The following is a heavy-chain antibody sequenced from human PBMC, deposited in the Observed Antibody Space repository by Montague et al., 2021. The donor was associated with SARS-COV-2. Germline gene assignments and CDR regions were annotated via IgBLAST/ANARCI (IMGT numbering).Heavy chain of an antibody. Sequence: SETLSLACSVSGGSISGHYWTWIRQSPGRGLEWLAYIHYRGTTDYNPSLKSRLTLSVDTPKNQFSLTLTSLTAADTAIYYCAGLGGSGSYLAFDYWGQGTLVTVSS. V-gene: IGHV4-59*08. J-gene: IGHJ4*02. CDR1: GGSISGHY. D-gene: IGHD3-10*01. CDR3: AGLGGSGSYLAFDY. CDR2: IHYRGTT.